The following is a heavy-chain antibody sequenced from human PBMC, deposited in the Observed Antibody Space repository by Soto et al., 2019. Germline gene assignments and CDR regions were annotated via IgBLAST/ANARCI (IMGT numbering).Heavy chain of an antibody. CDR1: GYSISSGYY. J-gene: IGHJ4*02. D-gene: IGHD1-26*01. CDR2: IYHSGST. Sequence: SETLSPTCAVSGYSISSGYYWGWIRQPPGKGLEWIGSIYHSGSTYYNPSLKSRVTISVDTSKNQFSLKLSSVTAADTAVYYCARGQWELPYYFDYWGQGTLVTVSS. V-gene: IGHV4-38-2*01. CDR3: ARGQWELPYYFDY.